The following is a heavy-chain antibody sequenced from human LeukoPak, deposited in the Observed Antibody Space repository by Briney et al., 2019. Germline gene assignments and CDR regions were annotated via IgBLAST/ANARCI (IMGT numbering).Heavy chain of an antibody. CDR2: VYYGGST. Sequence: PSGTLSLTCAVSGGSISSSNWWSWVRQPPGKGLEWIGGVYYGGSTYYNPSLKSRVTISVDTSKNQFSLKLSSVTAADTAVYYCARHIAAAGHFDYWGQGTLVTVSS. CDR1: GGSISSSNW. J-gene: IGHJ4*02. CDR3: ARHIAAAGHFDY. V-gene: IGHV4-4*02. D-gene: IGHD6-13*01.